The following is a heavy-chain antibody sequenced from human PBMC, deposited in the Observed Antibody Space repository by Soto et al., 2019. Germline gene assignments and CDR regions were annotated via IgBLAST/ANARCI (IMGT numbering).Heavy chain of an antibody. J-gene: IGHJ4*02. CDR2: IYCNDDK. CDR1: GFSLSTSGVG. V-gene: IGHV2-5*01. Sequence: QITLKESGPTLVKPTQTLTLTCTFSGFSLSTSGVGVGWIRQPPGKALEWLALIYCNDDKRYSPSLKSRLTNPKDTSKNQVVLTMTNMDPVDTATYYCAHSQSGSYLLVWGQGTLVTVSS. D-gene: IGHD1-26*01. CDR3: AHSQSGSYLLV.